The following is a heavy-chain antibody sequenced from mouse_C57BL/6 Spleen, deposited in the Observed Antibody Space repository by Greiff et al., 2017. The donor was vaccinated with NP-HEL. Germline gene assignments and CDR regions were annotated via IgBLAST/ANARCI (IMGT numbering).Heavy chain of an antibody. V-gene: IGHV1-54*01. CDR1: GYAFTNYL. D-gene: IGHD3-2*02. CDR2: INPGSGGT. CDR3: ASSRQLRIYAMDY. Sequence: QVQLQQSGAELVRPGTSVKVSCKASGYAFTNYLIEWVKQRPGQGLEWIGVINPGSGGTNYNEKFKGKATLTADKSSSTAYMQLSSLTSEDSAVYFCASSRQLRIYAMDYWGQGTSVTVSS. J-gene: IGHJ4*01.